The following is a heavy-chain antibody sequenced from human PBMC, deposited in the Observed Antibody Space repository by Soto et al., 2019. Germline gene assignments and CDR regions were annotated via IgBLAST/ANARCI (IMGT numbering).Heavy chain of an antibody. CDR1: GGSISSYY. D-gene: IGHD5-12*01. J-gene: IGHJ4*02. CDR2: IYYSGST. Sequence: QVQLQESGPGLVKPSETLSLTCTVSGGSISSYYWSWIRQPPGKGLEWIGYIYYSGSTNYNPSLKSRVTISVDTSKNQFSLKLSSVTAADTAVYYCARHLHSGYDETFDYWGQGTLVTVSS. CDR3: ARHLHSGYDETFDY. V-gene: IGHV4-59*08.